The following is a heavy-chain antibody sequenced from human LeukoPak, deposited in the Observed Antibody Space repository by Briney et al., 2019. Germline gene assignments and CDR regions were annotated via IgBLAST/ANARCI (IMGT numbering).Heavy chain of an antibody. Sequence: QPGRSLRLSCAASGFTFSSYAMHWVRQAPGKGLEWVAVISYDGSNKYYADSVKGRFTISRDNSKNTLYLQMNSLRAEDTAVYYCASEFSSGWPGSNDYWGQGTLVTVSS. V-gene: IGHV3-30-3*01. CDR1: GFTFSSYA. CDR3: ASEFSSGWPGSNDY. J-gene: IGHJ4*02. CDR2: ISYDGSNK. D-gene: IGHD6-25*01.